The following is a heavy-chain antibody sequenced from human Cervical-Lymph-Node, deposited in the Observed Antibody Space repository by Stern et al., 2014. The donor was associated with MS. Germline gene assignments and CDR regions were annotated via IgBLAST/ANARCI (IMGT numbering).Heavy chain of an antibody. D-gene: IGHD2-8*01. CDR1: GFTFTSYA. V-gene: IGHV3-33*01. J-gene: IGHJ4*02. CDR3: AREVYDDNGVFDY. CDR2: VWYDGTNK. Sequence: VQLLESGGGVVQPGRSLRLSCAASGFTFTSYAMHWVRQAPGKGLEWVAVVWYDGTNKYYADSVKGRFTISRDNSKNTLHLQMNSLRAEDTAVYYCAREVYDDNGVFDYWGQGTLVTVSS.